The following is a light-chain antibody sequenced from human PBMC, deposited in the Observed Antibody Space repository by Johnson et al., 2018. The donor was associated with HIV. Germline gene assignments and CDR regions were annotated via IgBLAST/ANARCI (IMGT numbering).Light chain of an antibody. J-gene: IGLJ1*01. CDR2: DNN. Sequence: QSVLTQPPSVSAAPGQKVTISCSGSSSNIGNNYVSWYQQLPGTAPKLLIYDNNKRPSGIPDRFSGSKSGTSATLGITGLQTGDEADYYGGTWDSSLSAYVFGTGTKGTV. CDR3: GTWDSSLSAYV. CDR1: SSNIGNNY. V-gene: IGLV1-51*01.